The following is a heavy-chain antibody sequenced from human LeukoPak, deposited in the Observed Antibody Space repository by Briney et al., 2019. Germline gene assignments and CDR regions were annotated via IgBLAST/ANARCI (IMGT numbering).Heavy chain of an antibody. CDR3: ARDYSYGSDY. D-gene: IGHD3-10*01. V-gene: IGHV3-21*01. CDR1: GFTLSSFG. CDR2: ISGSINYM. J-gene: IGHJ4*02. Sequence: GGSLRLSCAASGFTLSSFGMNWVRQAPGKGLEWASSISGSINYMYHADSVKGRSTISRDNAKNSLYLHMNSLRAEDTAVYYCARDYSYGSDYWGQGTLVTVSS.